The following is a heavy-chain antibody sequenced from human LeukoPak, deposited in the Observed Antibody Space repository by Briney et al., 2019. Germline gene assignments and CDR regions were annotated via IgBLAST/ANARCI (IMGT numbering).Heavy chain of an antibody. D-gene: IGHD3-22*01. J-gene: IGHJ4*02. V-gene: IGHV4-34*01. CDR2: INHSGST. Sequence: SETLSLTCTVSGGSISSYYWSRIQQPPGKGLEWIGEINHSGSTNYNPSLKSRVTISVDTSKNQFSLKLSSVTAADTAVYYCARGLDYYDSSGYYAWFGYWGQGTLVTVSS. CDR1: GGSISSYY. CDR3: ARGLDYYDSSGYYAWFGY.